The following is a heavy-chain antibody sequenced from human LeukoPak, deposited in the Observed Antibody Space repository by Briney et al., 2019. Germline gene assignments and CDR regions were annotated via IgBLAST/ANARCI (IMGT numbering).Heavy chain of an antibody. CDR3: ARDPRYSSSSYQGFDP. CDR2: ISGSGGST. D-gene: IGHD6-6*01. Sequence: GGSLILSCAASGFTFSSYGLTWVRQAPGKGLEWVSNISGSGGSTYYADSVKGRFTISRDNSKNTLYLQMNSLRAEDTAVYYCARDPRYSSSSYQGFDPWGQGTLVTVSS. J-gene: IGHJ5*02. CDR1: GFTFSSYG. V-gene: IGHV3-23*01.